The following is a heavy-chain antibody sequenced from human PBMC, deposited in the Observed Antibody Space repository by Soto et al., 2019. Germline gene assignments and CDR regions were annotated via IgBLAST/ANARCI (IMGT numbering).Heavy chain of an antibody. V-gene: IGHV4-59*01. D-gene: IGHD2-2*01. CDR3: ARDGLVPAAINYGMDV. CDR2: IYYSGST. J-gene: IGHJ6*02. Sequence: PSETLSLTCTVSGGSISSYYWSWIRQPPGKGLEWIGYIYYSGSTNYSPSLKSRVTISVDTSKNQFSLKLSSVTAADTAVYYCARDGLVPAAINYGMDVWGQGTTVTVS. CDR1: GGSISSYY.